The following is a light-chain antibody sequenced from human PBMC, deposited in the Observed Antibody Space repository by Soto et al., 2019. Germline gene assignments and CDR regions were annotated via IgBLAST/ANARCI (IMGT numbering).Light chain of an antibody. J-gene: IGLJ2*01. CDR3: SGYGGSNNFVL. CDR2: EVN. CDR1: SSDVGAYNY. V-gene: IGLV2-8*02. Sequence: QSALTQPPSASRSPGQSVTISCTGTSSDVGAYNYVSWYQRHPGKAPKLIIYEVNKRPSGVPDRYSGSESGNTASLTVSGLQAEDEADYYCSGYGGSNNFVLFGGGSKLTVL.